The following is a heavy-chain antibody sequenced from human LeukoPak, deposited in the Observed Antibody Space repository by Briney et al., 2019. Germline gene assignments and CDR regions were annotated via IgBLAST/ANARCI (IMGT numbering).Heavy chain of an antibody. CDR1: GYTFTGYF. D-gene: IGHD5-12*01. CDR2: INPNSGGT. J-gene: IGHJ3*02. V-gene: IGHV1-2*02. CDR3: ARVRGGYEEDAFDI. Sequence: ASVKVSCKASGYTFTGYFIYWMRQAPGQGLEWMGWINPNSGGTNYAQKFQGRVTMTRDTSISTAYMELSRLRSDDTAVYYCARVRGGYEEDAFDIWGQGTMVTVSS.